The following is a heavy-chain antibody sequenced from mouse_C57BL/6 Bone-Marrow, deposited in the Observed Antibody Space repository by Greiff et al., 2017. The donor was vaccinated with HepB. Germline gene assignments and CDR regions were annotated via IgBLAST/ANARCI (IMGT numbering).Heavy chain of an antibody. CDR1: GYTFTSYW. CDR3: ARGYGYDEGYYFDY. Sequence: QVQLQQPGAELVKPGASVKLSCKASGYTFTSYWMQWVKQRPGQGLEWIGEIDPSDSYTNYNQKFKGKATLTVDTSSSTAYMQLSSLTSADSAVYYCARGYGYDEGYYFDYWGQGTTLTVSS. J-gene: IGHJ2*01. D-gene: IGHD2-2*01. V-gene: IGHV1-50*01. CDR2: IDPSDSYT.